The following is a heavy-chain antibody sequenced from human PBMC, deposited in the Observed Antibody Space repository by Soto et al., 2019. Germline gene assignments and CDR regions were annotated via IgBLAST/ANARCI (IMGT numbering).Heavy chain of an antibody. CDR2: IYSGGST. CDR1: GFTVSSNY. CDR3: ARDVYGDYGVDY. V-gene: IGHV3-66*01. D-gene: IGHD4-17*01. Sequence: PGGSLRLSCAASGFTVSSNYMSWVRQAPGKGLEWVSVIYSGGSTYYADSVKGRFTISRDNSKNTLYLQMNSLRAEDTAVYYCARDVYGDYGVDYWGQGTLVTVSS. J-gene: IGHJ4*02.